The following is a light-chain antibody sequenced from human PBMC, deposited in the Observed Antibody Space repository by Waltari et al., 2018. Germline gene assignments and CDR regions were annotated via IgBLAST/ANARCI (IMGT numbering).Light chain of an antibody. J-gene: IGLJ2*01. Sequence: QSVLTQPPSASGTPGQRVTISCSGGSSNIGANTVNWYQQPPGTAPKLLIYNNNRRPSGVPDRLSGSKSGTSASLAISGLQSEDEADYYCAAWDDSLKGLVFGGGTKLTVL. CDR2: NNN. V-gene: IGLV1-44*01. CDR1: SSNIGANT. CDR3: AAWDDSLKGLV.